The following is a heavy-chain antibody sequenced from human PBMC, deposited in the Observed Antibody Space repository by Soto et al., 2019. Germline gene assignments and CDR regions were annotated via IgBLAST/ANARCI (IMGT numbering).Heavy chain of an antibody. D-gene: IGHD6-19*01. CDR3: ARDRDGGWFHMDV. Sequence: QVQLVESGGGVVQPGRSLRLSCVGSGFPFWHYGMHWVRQAPGKGLEWVAVIWSDGKKESYAEFVMGRFAISRDNFKDTMYLQMNSLRAEDTTVYYCARDRDGGWFHMDVWGQGTTVTVSS. CDR2: IWSDGKKE. V-gene: IGHV3-33*01. J-gene: IGHJ6*02. CDR1: GFPFWHYG.